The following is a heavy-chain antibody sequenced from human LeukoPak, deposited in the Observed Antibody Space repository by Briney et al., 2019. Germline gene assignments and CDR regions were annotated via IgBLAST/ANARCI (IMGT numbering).Heavy chain of an antibody. Sequence: SETLPLTCTVSGGSISRYYWSWIRQPPGKGLEWIGYIYYSGSTDYNPSLKSRVTISVDTSKNQFSLRLSSVTAADTAVYYCARQESGASSGGTYFASWAQGPLVTVPS. J-gene: IGHJ4*02. V-gene: IGHV4-59*08. D-gene: IGHD6-25*01. CDR2: IYYSGST. CDR1: GGSISRYY. CDR3: ARQESGASSGGTYFAS.